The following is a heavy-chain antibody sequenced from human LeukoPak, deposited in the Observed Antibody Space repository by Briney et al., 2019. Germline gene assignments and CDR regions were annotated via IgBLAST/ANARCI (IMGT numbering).Heavy chain of an antibody. CDR2: ISSSGSTI. V-gene: IGHV3-11*01. J-gene: IGHJ5*02. CDR3: ARGGYCSSTSCYPYNWFDP. Sequence: GGSLRLSCAASGFTFSDYYMSWIRQAPGKGLEWVSYISSSGSTIYYADSVKGRFTNSRDNAKNSLYLQMNSLRAEDTAVYYCARGGYCSSTSCYPYNWFDPWGQGTLVTVSS. CDR1: GFTFSDYY. D-gene: IGHD2-2*01.